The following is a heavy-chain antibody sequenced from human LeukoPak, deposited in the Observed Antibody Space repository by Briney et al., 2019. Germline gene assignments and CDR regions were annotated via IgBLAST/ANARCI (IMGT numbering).Heavy chain of an antibody. V-gene: IGHV3-23*01. CDR2: NIGNSGST. CDR3: AKNGGSQCYSRLDS. Sequence: ASLRLFSAAFGFTFSSYSMSWVRHPPRKGLEWVSGNIGNSGSTYYDRSLKGRFTISGDTSKNHLSLQMNYLTAADPAVYYCAKNGGSQCYSRLDSWGQGTLVTV. CDR1: GFTFSSYS. D-gene: IGHD2-15*01. J-gene: IGHJ4*02.